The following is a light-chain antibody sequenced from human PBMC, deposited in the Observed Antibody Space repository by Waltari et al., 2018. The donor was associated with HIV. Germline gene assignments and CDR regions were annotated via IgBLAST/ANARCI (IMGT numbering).Light chain of an antibody. V-gene: IGKV3-20*01. J-gene: IGKJ4*01. Sequence: ESVLTQSPGPLPLSPGERATLSCRPSQRVSTSSLAWYQQKPGQAPRHLLYDASTRATGIPDRFSGSGSGTDFTLTISRLEPEDFAVYYCQQYGNSPPLTFGGGTKVALK. CDR3: QQYGNSPPLT. CDR1: QRVSTSS. CDR2: DAS.